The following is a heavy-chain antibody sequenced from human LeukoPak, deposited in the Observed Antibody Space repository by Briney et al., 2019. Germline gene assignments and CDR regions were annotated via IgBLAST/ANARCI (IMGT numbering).Heavy chain of an antibody. J-gene: IGHJ6*02. CDR2: IYYSGST. V-gene: IGHV4-59*01. Sequence: SQTLSLTCTVSGGSISSYYWSWIRQPPGKGLEWIGYIYYSGSTNYNPSLKSRVTISVDTSKNQFSLKLSSVAAADTAVYYCARENDVTGNALDVWGQGTTVTVSS. CDR3: ARENDVTGNALDV. D-gene: IGHD2-2*01. CDR1: GGSISSYY.